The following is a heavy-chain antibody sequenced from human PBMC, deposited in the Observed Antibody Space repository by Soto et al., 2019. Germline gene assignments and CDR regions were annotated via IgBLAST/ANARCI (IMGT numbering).Heavy chain of an antibody. CDR2: IKSITDGGTT. Sequence: GGSLRLSCAASGITFSNAWMTCVRQAPGKGLEWVGRIKSITDGGTTDYAAPVKGRFTISRDDSKDTLYLQMNNLRTEDTAVYHCTTDSADIVVVPATFGMDVWGQGTTVTVSS. V-gene: IGHV3-15*01. CDR1: GITFSNAW. J-gene: IGHJ6*02. D-gene: IGHD2-2*01. CDR3: TTDSADIVVVPATFGMDV.